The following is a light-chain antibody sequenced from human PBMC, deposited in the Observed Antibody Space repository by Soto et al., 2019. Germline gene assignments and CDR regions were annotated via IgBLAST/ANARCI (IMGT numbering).Light chain of an antibody. Sequence: EIVMTQSPATLSVSPGERATLSCRASQSVSSNLAWYQQKLGQAPRLLIYGASTRATGIPARFSGSGSGTEFTLTISSLQSEDFAVYFCQQYNNWPQTFGQGTKGDIK. CDR3: QQYNNWPQT. J-gene: IGKJ1*01. CDR1: QSVSSN. V-gene: IGKV3-15*01. CDR2: GAS.